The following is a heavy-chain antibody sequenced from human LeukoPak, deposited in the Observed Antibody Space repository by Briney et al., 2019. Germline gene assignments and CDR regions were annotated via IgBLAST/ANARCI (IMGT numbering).Heavy chain of an antibody. D-gene: IGHD1-20*01. CDR3: ARDRTPHHNWDDAVRLRF. J-gene: IGHJ1*01. V-gene: IGHV3-33*01. CDR1: GFTFNIYG. CDR2: IWPDKSNV. Sequence: GGSLRRSCAASGFTFNIYGMHWVRKAPGKGLEWVAVIWPDKSNVHCADSVKDRFTISRDTSKNTLYLQMSSLRVEDTAVYYCARDRTPHHNWDDAVRLRFWGQGTLVTVSS.